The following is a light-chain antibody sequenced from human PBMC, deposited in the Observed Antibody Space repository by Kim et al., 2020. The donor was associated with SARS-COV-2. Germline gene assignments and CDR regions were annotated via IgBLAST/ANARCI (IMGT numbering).Light chain of an antibody. CDR3: QAWDSSTGV. CDR1: KLGDKY. V-gene: IGLV3-1*01. J-gene: IGLJ1*01. CDR2: QDS. Sequence: VSVSPGRTASITCSGDKLGDKYACWYQQKPGQSPVLVIYQDSKRPSGIPERFSGSNSGNTATLTISGTQAMDEADYYCQAWDSSTGVFGTGTKVTV.